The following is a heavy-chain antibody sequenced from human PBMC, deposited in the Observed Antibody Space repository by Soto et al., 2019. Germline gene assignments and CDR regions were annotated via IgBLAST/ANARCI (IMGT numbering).Heavy chain of an antibody. Sequence: SETLSLTCTVSGGSISSGGYSWSWIRQPPGKGLEWIGYIYHSGSTYYNPSLKSRVTISVDRSKNQFSLKLSSVTAADTAVYYCARGSVRYCSGGSCYGGSDAFDIWGQGTMVTVSS. CDR3: ARGSVRYCSGGSCYGGSDAFDI. J-gene: IGHJ3*02. V-gene: IGHV4-30-2*01. CDR2: IYHSGST. CDR1: GGSISSGGYS. D-gene: IGHD2-15*01.